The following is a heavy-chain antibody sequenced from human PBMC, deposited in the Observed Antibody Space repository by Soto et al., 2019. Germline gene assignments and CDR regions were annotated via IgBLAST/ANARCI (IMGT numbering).Heavy chain of an antibody. D-gene: IGHD3-22*01. J-gene: IGHJ4*02. Sequence: PGGSPRLSCAASGFTFSTYAMSWVRQAPGKGLEWVSGISGTGRSIYYADSVRGRFTISRDNSKNTLYLQMNSLRAEDTAVYYCAKFLYDSGAYMAYWGQGTLVTVSS. CDR1: GFTFSTYA. V-gene: IGHV3-23*01. CDR3: AKFLYDSGAYMAY. CDR2: ISGTGRSI.